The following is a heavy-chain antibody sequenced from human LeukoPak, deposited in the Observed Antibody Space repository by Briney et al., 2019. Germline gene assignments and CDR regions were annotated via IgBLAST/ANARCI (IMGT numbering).Heavy chain of an antibody. J-gene: IGHJ4*02. Sequence: ASVKVSCKVSGYTLTELSMHWVRQAPGKGLEWMGGFDPEDGETIYAQKFQGRVTMTEDTSTDTAYVELSSLRSEDTAVYYCATLRGIAVAGRYWGQGTLVTVSS. V-gene: IGHV1-24*01. D-gene: IGHD6-19*01. CDR2: FDPEDGET. CDR3: ATLRGIAVAGRY. CDR1: GYTLTELS.